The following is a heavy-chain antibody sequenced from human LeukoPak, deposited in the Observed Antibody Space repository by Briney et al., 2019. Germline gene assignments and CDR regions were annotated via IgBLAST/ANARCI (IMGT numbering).Heavy chain of an antibody. CDR3: AKESPLSSSWYKFPRGAFDI. V-gene: IGHV3-23*01. D-gene: IGHD6-13*01. J-gene: IGHJ3*02. CDR1: GFTFSSFA. CDR2: ISGSGGNT. Sequence: GGSLRLSCAASGFTFSSFAMSWVRQAPGKGLEWVSAISGSGGNTYYADSVKGRFTISRDNSKNTLYLQMNSLRAEDTAVYYCAKESPLSSSWYKFPRGAFDIWGQGTMVTVSS.